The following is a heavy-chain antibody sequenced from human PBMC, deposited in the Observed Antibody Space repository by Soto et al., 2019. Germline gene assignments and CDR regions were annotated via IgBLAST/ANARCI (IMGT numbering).Heavy chain of an antibody. CDR2: IYYSGIT. D-gene: IGHD1-20*01. V-gene: IGHV4-59*01. CDR3: ARYKYNYYYGMEV. CDR1: SGSISSYY. Sequence: QVQLQESGPGLVKPLETLSLTCTVSSGSISSYYWSWMRQPPGKGLEWIGHIYYSGITNYYPSLKRRVTISVDTSKSQFSLKLSVVPAADTVVYYCARYKYNYYYGMEVWGQGTTVTVSS. J-gene: IGHJ6*02.